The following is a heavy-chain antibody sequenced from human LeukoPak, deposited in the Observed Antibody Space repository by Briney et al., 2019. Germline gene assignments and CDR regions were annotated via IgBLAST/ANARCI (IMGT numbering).Heavy chain of an antibody. CDR2: IKQDGSEK. V-gene: IGHV3-7*01. CDR3: ASYGSGSYYNALFDY. CDR1: GFTFSSYW. D-gene: IGHD3-10*01. Sequence: GGSLRLSCAASGFTFSSYWMSWVRQAPGKGLEWVANIKQDGSEKYYVDSVKGRFTISRDNAKNSLYLQMNSLRAEDTAVYYCASYGSGSYYNALFDYWGQGTLVTVSS. J-gene: IGHJ4*02.